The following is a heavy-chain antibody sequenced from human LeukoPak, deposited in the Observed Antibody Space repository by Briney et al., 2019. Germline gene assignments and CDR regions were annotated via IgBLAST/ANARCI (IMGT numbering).Heavy chain of an antibody. CDR2: IYYSGST. J-gene: IGHJ5*02. V-gene: IGHV4-59*01. D-gene: IGHD3-3*01. Sequence: SETLSLTCTVSGGSISSYYWSWIRQPPGKGLEWIGYIYYSGSTNYNPSLKSRVTISVDTSKNQFSLKLSSVTAADTAVYYCARATKPTYYDFWSGYVEWFDPWGQGTLVTVSS. CDR3: ARATKPTYYDFWSGYVEWFDP. CDR1: GGSISSYY.